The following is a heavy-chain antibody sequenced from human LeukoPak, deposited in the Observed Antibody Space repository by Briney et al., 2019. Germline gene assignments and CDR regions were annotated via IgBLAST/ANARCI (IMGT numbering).Heavy chain of an antibody. D-gene: IGHD3-16*02. J-gene: IGHJ3*02. CDR3: ARPQLYDHVWGSYRSSFAFDI. CDR1: GYTFTSYD. CDR2: MKLNSGNT. V-gene: IGHV1-8*01. Sequence: ASVKVSCKASGYTFTSYDINWVRQAPGEGLEWMGWMKLNSGNTGYAQKFQGRVTMTRNTSISTAYMELSSLRSEDTAVYYCARPQLYDHVWGSYRSSFAFDIWGQGTMVTVSS.